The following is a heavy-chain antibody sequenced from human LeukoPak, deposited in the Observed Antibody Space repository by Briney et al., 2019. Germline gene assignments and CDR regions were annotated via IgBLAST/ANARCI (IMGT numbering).Heavy chain of an antibody. CDR2: ITPSGGAT. CDR3: VIRPPFPTVRGIAVDF. Sequence: GGSLRLSCAASGFTFSDFYMTWIRQVPGRGLEWVSYITPSGGATYYADSVKGRFTISRDNAKNTLYLQMNSLRVDDTAVYYCVIRPPFPTVRGIAVDFWGQGALVTVSS. J-gene: IGHJ4*02. V-gene: IGHV3-11*01. CDR1: GFTFSDFY. D-gene: IGHD3-10*01.